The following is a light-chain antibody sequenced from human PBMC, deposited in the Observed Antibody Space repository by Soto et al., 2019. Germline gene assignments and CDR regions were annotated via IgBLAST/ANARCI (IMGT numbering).Light chain of an antibody. CDR1: SSDVGSYNL. Sequence: LTQPASVSGSPGQSIAISFTGTSSDVGSYNLVSWYQQHPGKAPKLMIYEGSKRPSGVSNRFSGSKSGNTASLTISGLQAEDEADYYCCSYAGNSLYVFGTGTKVTVL. J-gene: IGLJ1*01. V-gene: IGLV2-23*01. CDR3: CSYAGNSLYV. CDR2: EGS.